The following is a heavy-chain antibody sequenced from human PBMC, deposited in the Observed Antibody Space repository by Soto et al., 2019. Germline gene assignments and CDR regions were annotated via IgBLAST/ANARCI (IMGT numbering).Heavy chain of an antibody. CDR1: GGSFSGYH. Sequence: PSETLSLTCAVYGGSFSGYHWSWIRQPPGKGLEWIGEIDHRGSTNYNPSLKSRATLSVDASNNQFSLNLSYVTAADTAVYYCARDLRYDYWGQGTLVTVSS. V-gene: IGHV4-34*01. D-gene: IGHD3-9*01. J-gene: IGHJ4*02. CDR3: ARDLRYDY. CDR2: IDHRGST.